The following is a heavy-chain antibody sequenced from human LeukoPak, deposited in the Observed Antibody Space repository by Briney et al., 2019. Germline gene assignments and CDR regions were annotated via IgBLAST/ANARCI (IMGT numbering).Heavy chain of an antibody. CDR3: TTDLGYSSSDFDY. CDR1: GFTFTNAW. CDR2: IKSKTDGGTT. V-gene: IGHV3-15*07. J-gene: IGHJ4*02. Sequence: GGSLRLSCAASGFTFTNAWMNWVRQAPGKGLEWVGRIKSKTDGGTTDYAAPVKGRFTISRDDSKNTLYLQMNSLKTEDTAVYYCTTDLGYSSSDFDYWGQGTLVTVSS. D-gene: IGHD6-13*01.